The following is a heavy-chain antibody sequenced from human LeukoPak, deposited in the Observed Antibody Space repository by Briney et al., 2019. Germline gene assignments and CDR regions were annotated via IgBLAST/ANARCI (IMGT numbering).Heavy chain of an antibody. J-gene: IGHJ4*02. CDR1: GGSFSGYY. CDR3: ARATVNYYGSGSYPLYYFDY. D-gene: IGHD3-10*01. CDR2: INHSGST. Sequence: PSETLSLTCVVYGGSFSGYYWSWIRQPPGKGLEWIGEINHSGSTNYNPSLKSRVTISVDTSKNQFSLKLSSVTAADTAVYYCARATVNYYGSGSYPLYYFDYWGQGTLVTVSS. V-gene: IGHV4-34*01.